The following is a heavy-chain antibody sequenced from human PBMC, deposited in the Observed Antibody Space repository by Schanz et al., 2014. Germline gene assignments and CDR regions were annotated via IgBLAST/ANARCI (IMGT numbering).Heavy chain of an antibody. CDR3: ARGLTNYDVLTGFYRGGFRYFDV. J-gene: IGHJ4*02. CDR2: VSDSGSAI. Sequence: EVQLLASGGGLVQRGGSLRLSCAASGFTFSNFAIHWIRQAPGKGLEWIGDVSDSGSAIYNPSLKSRLSISLLASGNKFSLELTSVTDADTAVYYCARGLTNYDVLTGFYRGGFRYFDVWGQGTPVIVAS. V-gene: IGHV3-48*02. CDR1: GFTFSNFA. D-gene: IGHD3-9*01.